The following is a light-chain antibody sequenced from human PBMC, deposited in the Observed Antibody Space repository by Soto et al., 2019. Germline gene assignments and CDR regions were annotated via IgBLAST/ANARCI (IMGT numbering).Light chain of an antibody. J-gene: IGKJ2*01. CDR2: AAS. V-gene: IGKV3-20*01. CDR1: EFLSSSY. Sequence: EIVLTQSPGTLSLSPGERATLSCRASEFLSSSYLVWYQQKPGQAPRLLIYAASRRATGIPDRFSGSGSATEYTLPINPLEHEDFALYYCQQQGTFGQGTRLAIK. CDR3: QQQGT.